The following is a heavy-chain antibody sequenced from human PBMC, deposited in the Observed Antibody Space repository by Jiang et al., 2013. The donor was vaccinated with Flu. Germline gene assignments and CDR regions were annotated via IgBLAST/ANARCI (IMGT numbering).Heavy chain of an antibody. J-gene: IGHJ4*02. D-gene: IGHD1-26*01. CDR3: ARGWELLGGYFDY. CDR1: GGSISSSNW. Sequence: TCAVSGGSISSSNWWSWVRTPPGKGLEWIGEIYHSGSTNYNPSLKSRVTISVDKSKNQFSLKLSSVTAADTAVYYCARGWELLGGYFDYWGQGTLVTVSS. CDR2: IYHSGST. V-gene: IGHV4-4*02.